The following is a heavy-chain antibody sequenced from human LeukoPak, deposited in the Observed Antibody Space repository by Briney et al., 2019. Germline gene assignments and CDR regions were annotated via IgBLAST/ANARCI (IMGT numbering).Heavy chain of an antibody. Sequence: PGRSLRLSCAASGFTFDDYAMRWVRQAPGKGLEWVSGISWNSGSIGYADSVKGRFTISRDNAKNSLYLQMNSLRAEDTALYYCAKDIPPVGANWFDPWGQGTLVTVSS. D-gene: IGHD1-26*01. CDR3: AKDIPPVGANWFDP. CDR2: ISWNSGSI. J-gene: IGHJ5*02. CDR1: GFTFDDYA. V-gene: IGHV3-9*01.